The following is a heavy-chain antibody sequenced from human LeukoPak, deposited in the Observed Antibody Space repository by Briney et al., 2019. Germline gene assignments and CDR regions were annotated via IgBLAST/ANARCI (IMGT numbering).Heavy chain of an antibody. CDR3: AREGAGYSSGWYARNWFDP. D-gene: IGHD6-19*01. CDR1: GGSISSSSYY. V-gene: IGHV4-39*07. CDR2: IYYSGST. J-gene: IGHJ6*04. Sequence: SETLSLTCTVSGGSISSSSYYWGWIRQPPGKGLEWIGSIYYSGSTYYNPSLKSRVTISVDTSKNQFSLKLSSVTAADTAVYYCAREGAGYSSGWYARNWFDPWGKGTTVTISS.